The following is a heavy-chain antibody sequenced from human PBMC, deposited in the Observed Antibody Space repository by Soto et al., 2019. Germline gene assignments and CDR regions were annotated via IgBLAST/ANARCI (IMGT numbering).Heavy chain of an antibody. CDR3: ARGQGYLGNYYYYYMDV. CDR2: IYYSGST. D-gene: IGHD3-22*01. Sequence: SETLSLTCTVSGGSISSYYWSWIRQPPGKGLEWIGYIYYSGSTNHNPSLKSRVTISVDTSKNQFSLKLSSVTAADTAVYYCARGQGYLGNYYYYYMDVWGKGTTVTVSS. CDR1: GGSISSYY. J-gene: IGHJ6*03. V-gene: IGHV4-59*01.